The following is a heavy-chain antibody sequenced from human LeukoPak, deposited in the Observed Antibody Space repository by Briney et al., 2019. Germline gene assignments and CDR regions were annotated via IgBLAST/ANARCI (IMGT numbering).Heavy chain of an antibody. CDR2: ITYDGSNK. D-gene: IGHD6-6*01. V-gene: IGHV3-30-3*01. CDR3: AREGSSSGGFDY. CDR1: GFTFSSYA. Sequence: GGSLRLSCAASGFTFSSYAMSWVRQAPGKGLEWVAVITYDGSNKYYADSVKGRFTISRDNSKNTLYLQMNSLRAEDTAVYYCAREGSSSGGFDYWGQGTLVTVSS. J-gene: IGHJ4*02.